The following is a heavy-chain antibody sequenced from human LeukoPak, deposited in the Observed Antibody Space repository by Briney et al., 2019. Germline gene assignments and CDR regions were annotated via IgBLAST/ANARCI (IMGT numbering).Heavy chain of an antibody. D-gene: IGHD3-10*01. CDR1: GFTVSSNY. J-gene: IGHJ4*02. V-gene: IGHV3-53*01. CDR3: ARGDLWFGELLVPFDY. CDR2: IYSGGCT. Sequence: PGGSLRLSCAASGFTVSSNYMSWVRQAPGKGLEWVSVIYSGGCTYYADSVKGRFTISRDNSKNTLYLQMNSLRAEDTAVYYCARGDLWFGELLVPFDYWGQGTLVTVST.